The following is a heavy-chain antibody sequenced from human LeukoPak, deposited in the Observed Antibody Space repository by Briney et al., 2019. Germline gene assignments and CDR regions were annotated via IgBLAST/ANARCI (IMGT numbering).Heavy chain of an antibody. D-gene: IGHD6-13*01. CDR3: ARVGPGIEAAFGY. CDR2: INPNSGGT. V-gene: IGHV1-2*02. J-gene: IGHJ4*02. CDR1: GYTFTGYY. Sequence: ASVKVSCKASGYTFTGYYMHWVRQAPGQGLEWMGWINPNSGGTNYAQKFQGRVTMTRDTSISTAYMELSRLRSDDTAVYYCARVGPGIEAAFGYWGQGTLVTVSS.